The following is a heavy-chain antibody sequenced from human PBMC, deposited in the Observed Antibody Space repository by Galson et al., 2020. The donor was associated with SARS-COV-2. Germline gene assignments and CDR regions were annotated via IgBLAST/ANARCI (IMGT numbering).Heavy chain of an antibody. J-gene: IGHJ4*02. V-gene: IGHV3-30*18. CDR1: GFTFSSSG. CDR3: AKDSPTVTTTGYFDY. D-gene: IGHD4-17*01. CDR2: ISYDGSNK. Sequence: GGSLRLSCATSGFTFSSSGMHWVRQAPGKGLEWVAVISYDGSNKYYADSVKGRFTISRDNSKNTLYLQMNSLRAEDTAVYYCAKDSPTVTTTGYFDYWGQGTLVTVSS.